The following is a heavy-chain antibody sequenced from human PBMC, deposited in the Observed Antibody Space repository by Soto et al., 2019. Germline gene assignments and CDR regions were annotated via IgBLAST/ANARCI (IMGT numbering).Heavy chain of an antibody. V-gene: IGHV3-33*01. CDR2: IWYDGSNK. CDR3: ASDSYDSSGYYYGVCDY. Sequence: QVQLVEYGGGVVQPGRSLRLSCAASGFTFSSYGMHWVRQAPGKGLEWVAVIWYDGSNKYYADSVKGRFTISRDNSKNTLYLQMNSLRAEDTAVYYCASDSYDSSGYYYGVCDYWGQGALVTVSS. CDR1: GFTFSSYG. J-gene: IGHJ4*02. D-gene: IGHD3-22*01.